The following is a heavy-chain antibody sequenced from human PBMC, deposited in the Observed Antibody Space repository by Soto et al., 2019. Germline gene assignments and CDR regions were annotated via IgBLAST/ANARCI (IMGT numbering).Heavy chain of an antibody. CDR1: GFTFSSYS. CDR3: ARVPTYSSRGPDAFDI. CDR2: ISSGSSYI. Sequence: GGSLRLSCAASGFTFSSYSMNWVRQDPGKGLEWVSSISSGSSYIYYADSVKGRFTISRDNAKNSLYLQMNSLRAEDTAVYYCARVPTYSSRGPDAFDISGKGKLITVSS. J-gene: IGHJ3*02. D-gene: IGHD6-13*01. V-gene: IGHV3-21*01.